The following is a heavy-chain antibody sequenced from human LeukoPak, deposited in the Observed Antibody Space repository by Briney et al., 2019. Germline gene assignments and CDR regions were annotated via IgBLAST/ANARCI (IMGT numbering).Heavy chain of an antibody. CDR3: AKVRDTFGLYYYMDV. Sequence: PGQSLRLSCVTSGFGFSSYGMSWVRQAPGKGLEWVAGITGSGDYTHHVDSVKGRFTISRDNSRNTLFLQMNSLRAEDTAVYYCAKVRDTFGLYYYMDVWGQGTTLIVSS. CDR1: GFGFSSYG. J-gene: IGHJ6*03. D-gene: IGHD3-16*02. V-gene: IGHV3-23*01. CDR2: ITGSGDYT.